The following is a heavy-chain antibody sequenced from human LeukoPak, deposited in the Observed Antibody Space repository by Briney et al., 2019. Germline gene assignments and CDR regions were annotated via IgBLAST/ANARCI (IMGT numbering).Heavy chain of an antibody. CDR1: GGTFISYA. Sequence: SVKVSCKASGGTFISYAISWVRQAPGQGLEWMGGIIPIFGTANYAQKFQGRVTITTDESTSTAYMELSSLRSEDTAVYYCASLYGYSYGYFDYWGQGTLVTVS. J-gene: IGHJ4*02. CDR2: IIPIFGTA. CDR3: ASLYGYSYGYFDY. V-gene: IGHV1-69*05. D-gene: IGHD5-18*01.